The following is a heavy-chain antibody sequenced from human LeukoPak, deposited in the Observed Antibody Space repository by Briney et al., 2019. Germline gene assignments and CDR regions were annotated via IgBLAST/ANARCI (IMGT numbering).Heavy chain of an antibody. CDR1: GGTFSSYA. J-gene: IGHJ3*02. V-gene: IGHV1-69*06. CDR3: ARGLGVLRYFDWLFRDAFDI. Sequence: ASVKVSCKASGGTFSSYAISWVRQAPGQGLEWMGGIIPIFGTANYAQKFQGRVTITADKSTSTAYMELSSLRSEDTAVYYCARGLGVLRYFDWLFRDAFDIWGQGTMVTVSS. CDR2: IIPIFGTA. D-gene: IGHD3-9*01.